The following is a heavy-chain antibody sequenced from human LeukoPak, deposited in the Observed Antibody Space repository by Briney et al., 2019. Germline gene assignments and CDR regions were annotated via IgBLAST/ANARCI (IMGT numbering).Heavy chain of an antibody. D-gene: IGHD1-26*01. V-gene: IGHV3-7*05. CDR2: VKPDGSEE. J-gene: IGHJ4*02. CDR3: AKGESWAFAY. CDR1: GVTSSTYW. Sequence: GGSLRLSCAASGVTSSTYWMSWVRQAPGQGLEWVANVKPDGSEEYYVDSVKGRFTASRDNAKNSLYLQMNSLRAEDTAVYYCAKGESWAFAYWGQGTLVTVSS.